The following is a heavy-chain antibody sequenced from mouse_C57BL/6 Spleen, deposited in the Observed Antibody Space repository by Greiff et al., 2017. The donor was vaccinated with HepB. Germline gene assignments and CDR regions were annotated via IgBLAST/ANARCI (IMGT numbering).Heavy chain of an antibody. J-gene: IGHJ3*01. CDR1: GYAFSSSW. V-gene: IGHV1-82*01. CDR3: ARVPGFAY. CDR2: IDPGDGDT. Sequence: VQLQQSGPELVKPGASVKISCKASGYAFSSSWMNWVKQRPGKGLEWIGRIDPGDGDTNYNGKFKGKATLTADKSSSTAYMQLSSLTSEDSAVYFCARVPGFAYWGQGTLVTVSA.